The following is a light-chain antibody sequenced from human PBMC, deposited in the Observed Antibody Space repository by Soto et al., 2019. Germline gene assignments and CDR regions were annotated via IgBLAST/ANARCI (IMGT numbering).Light chain of an antibody. V-gene: IGKV3-20*01. J-gene: IGKJ1*01. CDR1: QSVSGSY. CDR3: QQYVGSPGT. Sequence: EIVLTQSPGTLSLSPGERATLSCRASQSVSGSYLAWYQHKPGQAPRLLVYGATSRATGIPDRFSGSGSGTDFTLTISRLXXXXXXXXYCQQYVGSPGTFGQGTKVEIK. CDR2: GAT.